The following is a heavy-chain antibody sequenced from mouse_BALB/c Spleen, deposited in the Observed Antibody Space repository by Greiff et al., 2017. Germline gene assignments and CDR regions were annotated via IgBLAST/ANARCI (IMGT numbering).Heavy chain of an antibody. J-gene: IGHJ1*01. V-gene: IGHV3-8*02. CDR3: ARSGGSSYVGYFDV. D-gene: IGHD1-1*01. Sequence: VQLKQSGPSLVKPSQTLSLTCSVTGDSITSGYWNWIRKFPGNKLEYMGYISYSGSTYYNPSLKSRISLTRDTSKNQYYLQLNSVTTEDTATYYCARSGGSSYVGYFDVWGAGTTVTVSS. CDR2: ISYSGST. CDR1: GDSITSGY.